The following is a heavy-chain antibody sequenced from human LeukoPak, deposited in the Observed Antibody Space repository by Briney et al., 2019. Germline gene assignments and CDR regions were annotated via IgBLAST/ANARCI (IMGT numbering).Heavy chain of an antibody. CDR3: AGLYYDARGTFDP. CDR2: INHSGST. Sequence: SETLSLTCAVYGGSFSGYYWSWIRQPPGKGLEWIGVINHSGSTNYNPSLKSRVTISVDTSKNQFSLKLSSVTAADTAVYYCAGLYYDARGTFDPWGQGTLVTVSS. D-gene: IGHD3-3*01. J-gene: IGHJ5*02. V-gene: IGHV4-34*01. CDR1: GGSFSGYY.